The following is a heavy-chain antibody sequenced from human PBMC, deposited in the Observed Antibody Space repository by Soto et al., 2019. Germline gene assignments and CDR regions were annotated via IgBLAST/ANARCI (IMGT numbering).Heavy chain of an antibody. J-gene: IGHJ4*02. CDR3: ARAHYGPSGYYFDS. CDR1: GDSISSGGYS. D-gene: IGHD3-22*01. V-gene: IGHV4-30-2*01. Sequence: SETLSLTCSVSGDSISSGGYSWSWIRQPPRRGLEWIGYIYHTGSASYSPSLAGRVTLSVDKSENQFSLSLNSVTAADTAIYYCARAHYGPSGYYFDSWGQGTLVTVSS. CDR2: IYHTGSA.